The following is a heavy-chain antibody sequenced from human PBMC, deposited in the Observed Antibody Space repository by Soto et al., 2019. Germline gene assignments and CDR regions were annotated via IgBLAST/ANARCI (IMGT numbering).Heavy chain of an antibody. J-gene: IGHJ4*02. CDR1: GYTFTNYG. Sequence: QVQLVQSGAEVKKPGASVKVSCKASGYTFTNYGISWVRQAPGQGLEWMGWISVYNGNTHYAQKFQGRVTMTTDTSTSTAYMELRSLRSDDTAVYYCASGDYGGNSDFLSNWGQGTLVTVSS. V-gene: IGHV1-18*04. CDR2: ISVYNGNT. CDR3: ASGDYGGNSDFLSN. D-gene: IGHD4-17*01.